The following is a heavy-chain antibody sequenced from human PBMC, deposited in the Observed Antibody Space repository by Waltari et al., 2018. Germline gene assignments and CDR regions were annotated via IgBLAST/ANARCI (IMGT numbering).Heavy chain of an antibody. J-gene: IGHJ3*02. CDR3: ARRYVDSGAFDI. V-gene: IGHV4-59*01. D-gene: IGHD3-9*01. CDR1: GGSISSSY. CDR2: IYYSGST. Sequence: QVQLQVSGPGLVKPSVTLSLTCTVPGGSISSSYWSWTRQPPGKGLEWIGYIYYSGSTNYNPSLKSRVTISVDTSKNQFYLKLSSVTAADTAVYYCARRYVDSGAFDIWGQGTMVTVSS.